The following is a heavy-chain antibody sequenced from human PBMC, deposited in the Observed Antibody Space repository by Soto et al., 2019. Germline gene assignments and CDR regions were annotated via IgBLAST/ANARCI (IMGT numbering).Heavy chain of an antibody. CDR3: ACIQGGTTYYYYCMDV. J-gene: IGHJ6*04. D-gene: IGHD3-16*01. CDR1: GYTFTSYG. Sequence: ASVKFSCKASGYTFTSYGISWVRQAPGQGLEWMGWISAYNGKTKYAQKLQGRVTMTTDTSTSTAHRELKSMSSDDTAVYYCACIQGGTTYYYYCMDVWGKGTTVTVSS. CDR2: ISAYNGKT. V-gene: IGHV1-18*01.